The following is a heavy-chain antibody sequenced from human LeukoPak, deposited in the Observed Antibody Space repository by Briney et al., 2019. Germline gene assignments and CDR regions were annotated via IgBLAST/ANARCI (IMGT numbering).Heavy chain of an antibody. CDR2: ICYSGST. V-gene: IGHV4-59*01. D-gene: IGHD6-19*01. CDR1: GGSISSYY. J-gene: IGHJ4*02. Sequence: PSETLSLTCTVSGGSISSYYWSWIRQPPGKGLEWIGYICYSGSTNYNPSLKSRVTISVDTSKNQFSLNLSSMTAADTAVYFCAREGSGWYYFDYWGQGTLVTVSS. CDR3: AREGSGWYYFDY.